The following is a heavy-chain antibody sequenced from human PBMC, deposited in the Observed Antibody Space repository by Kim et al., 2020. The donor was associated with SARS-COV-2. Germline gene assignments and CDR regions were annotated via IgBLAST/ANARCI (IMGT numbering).Heavy chain of an antibody. CDR1: GYTFTSYG. V-gene: IGHV1-18*01. D-gene: IGHD3-16*01. CDR3: ARDLWGSLRRGGYYFDY. J-gene: IGHJ4*02. Sequence: ASVKVSCKASGYTFTSYGISWVRQAPGQGLEWMGWISAYNGNTNYAQKLQGRVTMTTDTSTSTAYMELRSLRSDDTAVYYCARDLWGSLRRGGYYFDYWGQGTLVTVSS. CDR2: ISAYNGNT.